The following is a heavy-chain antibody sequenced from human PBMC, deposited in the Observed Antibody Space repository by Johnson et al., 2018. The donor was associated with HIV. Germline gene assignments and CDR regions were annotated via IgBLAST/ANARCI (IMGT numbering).Heavy chain of an antibody. CDR1: GFTFSNAW. J-gene: IGHJ3*02. Sequence: EVQLVESGGGLVKPGGSLRLSCAASGFTFSNAWMNWVRQAPGKGLQWVGRIKSKTDGGTTDYAAPVKGRFTISRDNATNSLFLQMNIVRDEDTAVYYCVRGGAVAPSSGFDIWGQGTKVTVSS. V-gene: IGHV3-15*01. CDR3: VRGGAVAPSSGFDI. D-gene: IGHD6-19*01. CDR2: IKSKTDGGTT.